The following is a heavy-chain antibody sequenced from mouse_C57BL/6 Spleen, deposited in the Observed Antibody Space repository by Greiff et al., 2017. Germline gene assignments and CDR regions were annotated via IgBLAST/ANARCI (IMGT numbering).Heavy chain of an antibody. Sequence: EVKVEESGGGLVKPGGSLKLSCAASGFTFSSYAMSWVRQTPEKRLEWVATISDGGSYTYYPDNVKGLFTISRDNAKNNLYLQMSHLKSEDTAMYYCAREALYDYDRYFDVWGTGTTVTVSS. V-gene: IGHV5-4*01. D-gene: IGHD2-4*01. CDR2: ISDGGSYT. CDR3: AREALYDYDRYFDV. J-gene: IGHJ1*03. CDR1: GFTFSSYA.